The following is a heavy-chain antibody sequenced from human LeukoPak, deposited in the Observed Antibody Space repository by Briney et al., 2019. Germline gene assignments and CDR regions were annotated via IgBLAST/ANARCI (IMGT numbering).Heavy chain of an antibody. Sequence: PSETLSLTCTVSGDSISSYYWNWIRQPPGKGLEWIGYIYYSGSTNYNPSLKGRVTISVDTSKNQFSLRLSSVTAADTAVYYCARGSPTIALAGPFDYWGQGTLVTVSS. CDR3: ARGSPTIALAGPFDY. J-gene: IGHJ4*02. CDR1: GDSISSYY. D-gene: IGHD6-19*01. V-gene: IGHV4-59*01. CDR2: IYYSGST.